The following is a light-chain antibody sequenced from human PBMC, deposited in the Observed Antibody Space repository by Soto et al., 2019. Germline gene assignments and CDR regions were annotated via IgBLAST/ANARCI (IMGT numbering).Light chain of an antibody. V-gene: IGLV1-51*01. CDR3: GTWDASLSAGV. CDR2: NDD. J-gene: IGLJ2*01. CDR1: SSNIETNP. Sequence: QSVLTQPPSVSAAPGQKVTISCSGSSSNIETNPVSWYRHLPGTVPKLLIHNDDKRPSGIPDRFSGSKSGTSATLGITGLQTGDEADYYCGTWDASLSAGVFGGGTSSPS.